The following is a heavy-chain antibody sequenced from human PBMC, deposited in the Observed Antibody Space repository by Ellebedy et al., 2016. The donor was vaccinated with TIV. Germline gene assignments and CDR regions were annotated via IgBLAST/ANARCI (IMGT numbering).Heavy chain of an antibody. CDR2: INHSGST. CDR1: GGSLSGYY. D-gene: IGHD2-21*02. Sequence: MPSETLSPTCAVYGGSLSGYYWSWIRQPPGKGLEWIGEINHSGSTNYNSSLKSRVTISLDTSKNQFSLKLSSVTAADTAVYYCSRGVTDQNWGQGILVTVSS. V-gene: IGHV4-34*01. CDR3: SRGVTDQN. J-gene: IGHJ4*02.